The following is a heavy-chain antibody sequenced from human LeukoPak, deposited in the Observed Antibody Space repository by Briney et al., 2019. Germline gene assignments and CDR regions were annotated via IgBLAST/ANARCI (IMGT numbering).Heavy chain of an antibody. D-gene: IGHD3-3*01. CDR3: ARVMGIYDFWSGFDY. CDR1: GFTFSSYW. CDR2: IKQDGSEK. J-gene: IGHJ4*02. Sequence: GGSLRLSCAASGFTFSSYWMSRVRQAPGKGLEWVANIKQDGSEKYYVDSVKGRFTISRDNAKNSLYLQMKSMRAEDKAVYYCARVMGIYDFWSGFDYWGQGTLVTVSS. V-gene: IGHV3-7*05.